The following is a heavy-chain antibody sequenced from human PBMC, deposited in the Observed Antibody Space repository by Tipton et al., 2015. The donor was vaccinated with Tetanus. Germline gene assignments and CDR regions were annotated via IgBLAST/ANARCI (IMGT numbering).Heavy chain of an antibody. Sequence: SLRLSCVASGFTFSAYAMSWVRQAPGKGLQWVSSISGTGFSPYYADSVKGRFTISKDKAKNTLYLQMNSLRAEDTALYYCARDLCSGGHCYSTHPGYFDQWGQGTLVTVSS. J-gene: IGHJ4*02. CDR3: ARDLCSGGHCYSTHPGYFDQ. CDR2: ISGTGFSP. CDR1: GFTFSAYA. V-gene: IGHV3-23*01. D-gene: IGHD2-15*01.